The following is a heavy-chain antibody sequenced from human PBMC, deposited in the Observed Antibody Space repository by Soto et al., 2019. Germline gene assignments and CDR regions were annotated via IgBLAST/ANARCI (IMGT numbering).Heavy chain of an antibody. CDR2: IYWDDDK. D-gene: IGHD3-22*01. J-gene: IGHJ1*01. V-gene: IGHV2-5*02. CDR1: GFSLSTSGVG. Sequence: QITLKESGPTLVKPTQTLTLTCTFSGFSLSTSGVGVGWIRQPPGKALEWLALIYWDDDKRYSPSLKSRLTIPTDTSKNPVVLTMTNMDPVDTATYYCAHLTYYYDSSGYYSRAEYFQHWGQGTLVTVSS. CDR3: AHLTYYYDSSGYYSRAEYFQH.